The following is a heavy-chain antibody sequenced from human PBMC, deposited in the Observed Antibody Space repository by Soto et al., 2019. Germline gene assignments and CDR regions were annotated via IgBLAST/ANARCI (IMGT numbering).Heavy chain of an antibody. CDR2: IWYDGSNK. CDR1: GFTFSSYG. V-gene: IGHV3-33*01. J-gene: IGHJ6*02. D-gene: IGHD6-13*01. Sequence: HPGGSLRLSCAASGFTFSSYGMHWVRQAPGKGLEWVAVIWYDGSNKYYADSVKGRFTISRDNSKNTLYLQMNSLRAEDTAVYYCARERGFVWQQHPPGYGMDVWGQGTTVTVSS. CDR3: ARERGFVWQQHPPGYGMDV.